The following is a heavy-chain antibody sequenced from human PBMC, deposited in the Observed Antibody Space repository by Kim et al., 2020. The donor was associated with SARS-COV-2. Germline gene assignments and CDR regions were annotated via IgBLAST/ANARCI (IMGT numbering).Heavy chain of an antibody. CDR1: GGSISSGGYY. J-gene: IGHJ3*02. D-gene: IGHD3-3*01. V-gene: IGHV4-31*03. CDR3: ARDRGSITIFGVVIDAFDI. CDR2: IYYTGST. Sequence: SETLSPTCTVSGGSISSGGYYWSWIRQHPGKGLEWIAYIYYTGSTYYNPSLKSRVTISVDTSKNQFSLKLSSVTAADTAVYYCARDRGSITIFGVVIDAFDIWGQGTMVTVSS.